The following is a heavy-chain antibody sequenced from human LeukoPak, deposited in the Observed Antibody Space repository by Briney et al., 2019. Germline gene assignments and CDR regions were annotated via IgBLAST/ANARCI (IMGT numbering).Heavy chain of an antibody. CDR2: ISSSGSTI. CDR1: GFTFSSYE. J-gene: IGHJ3*02. V-gene: IGHV3-48*03. CDR3: ATRGYSYGNAFDI. D-gene: IGHD5-18*01. Sequence: GGSLRLSCAASGFTFSSYEMNWVRQAPGKGLEWVSYISSSGSTIYYADSVKGRFTISRDNANNSLYLQMNSLRAEDTAVYYCATRGYSYGNAFDIWGQGTMVTVSS.